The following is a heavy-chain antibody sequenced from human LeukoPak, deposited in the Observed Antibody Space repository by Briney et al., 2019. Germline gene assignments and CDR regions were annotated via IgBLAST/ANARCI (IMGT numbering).Heavy chain of an antibody. J-gene: IGHJ4*02. CDR1: GYTFTSYD. CDR3: ARVTDNRGTYGFDY. D-gene: IGHD2/OR15-2a*01. Sequence: ASVKVSCKASGYTFTSYDINWVRQAPGQGLEWMGWISGYNGKTNYAQNVQGRVTMTTDTSTSTAYMELRSLRSDDTAVYYCARVTDNRGTYGFDYWGQGTLVTVSS. CDR2: ISGYNGKT. V-gene: IGHV1-18*01.